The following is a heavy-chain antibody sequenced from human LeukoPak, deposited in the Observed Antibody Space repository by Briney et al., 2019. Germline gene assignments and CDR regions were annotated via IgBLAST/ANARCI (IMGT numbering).Heavy chain of an antibody. Sequence: SETLSLTCAVSGGSISSGGYYWSWIRQHPEKGLEWIGYIHYSGSTYYHPSLKSRVSMSVDTSRNQFSLKLSSVTAADTAVYYCACGSNNWYNWFDPWGQGTLVTVSS. CDR1: GGSISSGGYY. CDR3: ACGSNNWYNWFDP. V-gene: IGHV4-31*11. CDR2: IHYSGST. D-gene: IGHD1-1*01. J-gene: IGHJ5*02.